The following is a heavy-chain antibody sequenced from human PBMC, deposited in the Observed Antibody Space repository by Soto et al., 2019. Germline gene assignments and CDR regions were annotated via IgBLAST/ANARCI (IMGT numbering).Heavy chain of an antibody. Sequence: QVQLQESGPGLVTPSDTLSLTCTVSGGSIGDYYWSWIRQPPGKGLEWIGYVYYTGSTNYNPSLKSRVTISVDTSKNQFSLKLNSVTAADTAVYYCAKALEFLEWHYFDYWGQGTLVTVSS. CDR1: GGSIGDYY. CDR3: AKALEFLEWHYFDY. J-gene: IGHJ4*02. D-gene: IGHD3-3*01. V-gene: IGHV4-59*07. CDR2: VYYTGST.